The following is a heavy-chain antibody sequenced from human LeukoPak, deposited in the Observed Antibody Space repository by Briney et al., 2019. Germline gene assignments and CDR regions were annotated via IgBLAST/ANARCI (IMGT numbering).Heavy chain of an antibody. D-gene: IGHD5-12*01. CDR2: LYTTGT. CDR1: GGSISSSRFY. Sequence: SQTLSLTCTVSGGSISSSRFYWSWIRQPAGKGLEWIGRLYTTGTNYNPSLQSRVTISGDTSKNQFSLKLSSVTAADTAVYYCARDANYRDRRGYPSPFDFWGQGILVTVSS. V-gene: IGHV4-61*02. CDR3: ARDANYRDRRGYPSPFDF. J-gene: IGHJ4*02.